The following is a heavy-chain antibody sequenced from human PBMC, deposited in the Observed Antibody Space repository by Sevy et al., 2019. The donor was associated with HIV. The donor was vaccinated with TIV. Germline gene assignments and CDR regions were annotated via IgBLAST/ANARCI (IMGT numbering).Heavy chain of an antibody. CDR1: GFTFSSYW. CDR2: IKQDGSEK. J-gene: IGHJ5*02. CDR3: AREQVVRYFDWGFDP. Sequence: GGSLRLSCAASGFTFSSYWMSWVRQAPGKGLEWVANIKQDGSEKYEVDSVKGRFTISRDNAKNSLYLQMNSLRAEDTAVYYCAREQVVRYFDWGFDPWGQVTLVTVSS. V-gene: IGHV3-7*01. D-gene: IGHD3-9*01.